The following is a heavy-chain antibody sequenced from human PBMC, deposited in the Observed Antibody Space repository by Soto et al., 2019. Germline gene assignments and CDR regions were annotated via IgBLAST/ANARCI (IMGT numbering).Heavy chain of an antibody. Sequence: SSETLSLTCTVSGGSISSSSYYWGWIRQPPGKGLEWIGSIYYSGSTYYNPSLKSRVTISVDTSKNQFSLKLSSVTAADTAVYYCARQRCSSTSCLNWFDPWGQGTLVTVSS. CDR2: IYYSGST. J-gene: IGHJ5*02. CDR3: ARQRCSSTSCLNWFDP. D-gene: IGHD2-2*01. V-gene: IGHV4-39*01. CDR1: GGSISSSSYY.